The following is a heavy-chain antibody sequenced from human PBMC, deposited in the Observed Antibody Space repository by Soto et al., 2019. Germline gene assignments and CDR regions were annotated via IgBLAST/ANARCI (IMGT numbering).Heavy chain of an antibody. Sequence: QVQLVESGGGVVQPGRSLRLSCAASGFTFSSYGMHWVRQAPGKGLEWVAVISYDGSNKYYADSVKGRFTISRDNSKNTLYLQMNSVRAEDTAVYYCAKGVRFGELLSHPFDYWGQGTLVTVSS. V-gene: IGHV3-30*18. D-gene: IGHD3-10*01. CDR2: ISYDGSNK. CDR1: GFTFSSYG. J-gene: IGHJ4*02. CDR3: AKGVRFGELLSHPFDY.